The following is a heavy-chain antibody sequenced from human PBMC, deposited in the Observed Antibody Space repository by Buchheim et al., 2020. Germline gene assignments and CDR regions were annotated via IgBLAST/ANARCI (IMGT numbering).Heavy chain of an antibody. V-gene: IGHV5-10-1*01. CDR1: GYSFINYR. CDR2: IDPSDSYT. J-gene: IGHJ4*02. Sequence: EVQLVQSGAEVKKPGESLRISCKASGYSFINYRIIWVRQMPGKGLEWMGRIDPSDSYTSYSPSFQGHVTISTDKSISTAYLQWNSLKASDTAVYYCARHVRGYSYSPNSDYWGQGTL. D-gene: IGHD5-18*01. CDR3: ARHVRGYSYSPNSDY.